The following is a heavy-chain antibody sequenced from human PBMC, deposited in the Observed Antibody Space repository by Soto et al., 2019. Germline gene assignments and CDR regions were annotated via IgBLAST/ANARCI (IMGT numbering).Heavy chain of an antibody. J-gene: IGHJ5*02. CDR2: ISAYNGNT. V-gene: IGHV1-18*01. CDR3: ARSGSYYDFWRGSNWFDP. CDR1: AYTFTSYG. D-gene: IGHD1-26*01. Sequence: GASVKVSCKASAYTFTSYGISWVRQAPGQGLEWMGLISAYNGNTNYAQKLQGRVTMTTDTSTSTAYMELRSLRSDDTDVYYCARSGSYYDFWRGSNWFDPWGQGTLVTVSS.